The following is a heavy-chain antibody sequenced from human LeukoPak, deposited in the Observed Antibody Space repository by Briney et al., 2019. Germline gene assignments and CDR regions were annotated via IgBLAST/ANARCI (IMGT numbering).Heavy chain of an antibody. CDR2: ISGSGGST. CDR1: GFTFSSYA. CDR3: ANSYDSSGYYKPYYFDC. D-gene: IGHD3-22*01. J-gene: IGHJ4*02. Sequence: GGSLRLSCAASGFTFSSYAMSWGRQAPGKGLEWVSAISGSGGSTYYADSVKGRFTISRDNSKNTLYLQMNSLRAEDTAVYYCANSYDSSGYYKPYYFDCWGQGTLVTVSS. V-gene: IGHV3-23*01.